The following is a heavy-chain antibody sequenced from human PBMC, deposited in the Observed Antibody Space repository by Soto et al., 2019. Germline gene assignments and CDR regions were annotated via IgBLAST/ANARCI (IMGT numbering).Heavy chain of an antibody. D-gene: IGHD5-12*01. V-gene: IGHV4-30-2*01. CDR3: ARDTSVEMATNAFDI. CDR2: ISHTGST. Sequence: SETLSLTCAVSGGSISSGGYSWSWIRQPPGKGLEWIGYISHTGSTYYNPSLKSRVTISVDRSKNQFSLKLSSVTAADTAMYYCARDTSVEMATNAFDIWGQGTMVTVS. CDR1: GGSISSGGYS. J-gene: IGHJ3*02.